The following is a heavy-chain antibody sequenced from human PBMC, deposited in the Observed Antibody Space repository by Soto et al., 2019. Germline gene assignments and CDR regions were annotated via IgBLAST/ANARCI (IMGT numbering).Heavy chain of an antibody. V-gene: IGHV3-33*01. J-gene: IGHJ6*02. D-gene: IGHD3-10*01. CDR1: GFTFSSYG. Sequence: GGSLRLSCAASGFTFSSYGMHWVRQAPGKGLEWVAVIWYDGSNKYYADSVKGRFTISRDNSKNTLYLQMNSLRAEDTAVYYCARGRGALVYYYYGMDVWGQGTTVTVSS. CDR2: IWYDGSNK. CDR3: ARGRGALVYYYYGMDV.